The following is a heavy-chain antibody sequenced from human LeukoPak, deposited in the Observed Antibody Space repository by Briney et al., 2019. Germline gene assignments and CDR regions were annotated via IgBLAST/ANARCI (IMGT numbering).Heavy chain of an antibody. CDR1: GYTFTDYY. V-gene: IGHV1-46*01. CDR3: ARHYYDSSGYSDDY. D-gene: IGHD3-22*01. Sequence: ASVKVSCKASGYTFTDYYILWVRQAPGQGLEWMRVIHPRGGGTTYAQKFQGRVTMTRDTSTSTVYMELSSLRSEDTAVYYCARHYYDSSGYSDDYWGQGTLVTVSS. J-gene: IGHJ4*02. CDR2: IHPRGGGT.